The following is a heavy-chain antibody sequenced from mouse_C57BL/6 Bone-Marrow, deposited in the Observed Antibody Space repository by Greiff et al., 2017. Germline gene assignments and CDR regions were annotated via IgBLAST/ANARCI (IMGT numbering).Heavy chain of an antibody. CDR1: GYTFTNYW. CDR2: IYPGGGYT. CDR3: ARDGNHGAMDY. Sequence: QVQLKQSGAELVRPGTSVKMSCKASGYTFTNYWIGWAKQRPGHGLEWIGDIYPGGGYTNYNEKFKGKATLTAAKSSSTAYMQFSSLTSEDSAIYYCARDGNHGAMDYWGQGTSVTVSS. J-gene: IGHJ4*01. D-gene: IGHD1-1*01. V-gene: IGHV1-63*01.